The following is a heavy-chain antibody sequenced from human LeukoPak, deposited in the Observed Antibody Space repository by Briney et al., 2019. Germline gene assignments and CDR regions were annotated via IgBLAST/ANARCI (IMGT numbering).Heavy chain of an antibody. Sequence: PSETLSLTCTVSGSSISTYYWSWFRQPPGKGLEWIGFIFDGGSTNYNPSLQSRISVSVDTSKSQFSLNLTSVTAADTAVYYCARGYGNRQWLVGYWGQGTLVTVSS. CDR3: ARGYGNRQWLVGY. CDR1: GSSISTYY. D-gene: IGHD6-19*01. CDR2: IFDGGST. J-gene: IGHJ4*02. V-gene: IGHV4-59*01.